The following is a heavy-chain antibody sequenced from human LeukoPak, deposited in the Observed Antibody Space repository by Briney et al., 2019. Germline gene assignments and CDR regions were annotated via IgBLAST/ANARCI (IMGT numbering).Heavy chain of an antibody. V-gene: IGHV3-21*01. Sequence: GGSLRLSCAASGFTFSSYSMNWVRQAPGKGLESVSSISSSSSYIYYADSVKGRFTISRDNAKNSLSLQVNSLRAEDTAVYYCAREEYHGSGSYSSDYWGQGILVSVSS. J-gene: IGHJ4*02. CDR2: ISSSSSYI. D-gene: IGHD3-10*01. CDR1: GFTFSSYS. CDR3: AREEYHGSGSYSSDY.